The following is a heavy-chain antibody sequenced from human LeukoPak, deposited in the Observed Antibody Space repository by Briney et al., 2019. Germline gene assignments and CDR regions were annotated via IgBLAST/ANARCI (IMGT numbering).Heavy chain of an antibody. CDR2: INHSGST. Sequence: PSETLSLTCAVYGGSFSGYYWSWIRQPPGKGLEWIGEINHSGSTNYNPSLKSRVTISVDTSKNQFSLKLSSVTAADTAVYYCARRRYYYYGMDVWSQGTTVTVSS. CDR1: GGSFSGYY. J-gene: IGHJ6*02. V-gene: IGHV4-34*01. CDR3: ARRRYYYYGMDV.